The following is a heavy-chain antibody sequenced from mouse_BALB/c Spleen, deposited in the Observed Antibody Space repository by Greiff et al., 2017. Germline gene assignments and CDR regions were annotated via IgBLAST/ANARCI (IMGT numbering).Heavy chain of an antibody. CDR3: TIYYANYGYAMDY. V-gene: IGHV1-69*02. J-gene: IGHJ4*01. CDR2: IYPSDSYT. D-gene: IGHD2-1*01. CDR1: GYTFTSYW. Sequence: QVQLQQPGAELVRPGASVKLSCKASGYTFTSYWINWVKQRPGQGLEWIGNIYPSDSYTNYNQKFKDKATLTVDKSSSTAYMQLSSPTSEDSAVYYCTIYYANYGYAMDYWGQGTSVTVSS.